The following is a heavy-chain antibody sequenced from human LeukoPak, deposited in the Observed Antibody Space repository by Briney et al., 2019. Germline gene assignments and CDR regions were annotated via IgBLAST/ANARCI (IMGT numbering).Heavy chain of an antibody. J-gene: IGHJ4*02. V-gene: IGHV5-51*01. CDR1: GYSFPSHY. Sequence: GESLKISCEGSGYSFPSHYIAWVRQMPGKGPEWMGIIYPGDSDTTYRPSFQGQVTISADKSINTAYVQWSSLKASDTAIYYCARASSNHFDFWGQGTLVTVSS. CDR2: IYPGDSDT. CDR3: ARASSNHFDF.